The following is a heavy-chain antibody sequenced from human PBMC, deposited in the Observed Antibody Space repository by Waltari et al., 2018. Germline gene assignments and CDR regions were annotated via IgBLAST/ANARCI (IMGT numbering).Heavy chain of an antibody. CDR1: GFTFSNNG. Sequence: EVQLVESGGGLVKPGWSLRLSCAASGFTFSNNGKNWARQAPGKGLEWVSSISGTTSYIYYADSVRGRFTISRDNAKNSLFLQMNSLRAEDTAVYYCARGVVDSWGQGTLVTVSS. CDR2: ISGTTSYI. V-gene: IGHV3-21*01. CDR3: ARGVVDS. J-gene: IGHJ4*02.